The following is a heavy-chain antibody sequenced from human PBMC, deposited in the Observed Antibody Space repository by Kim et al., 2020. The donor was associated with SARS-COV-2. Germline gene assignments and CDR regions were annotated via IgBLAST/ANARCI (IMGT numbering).Heavy chain of an antibody. CDR1: GFTFSSYS. CDR3: ARDDYVWGSYRFAGINW. V-gene: IGHV3-21*01. CDR2: ITSSSSFK. D-gene: IGHD3-16*02. Sequence: GGSLRPSCAASGFTFSSYSMNWVRQAPGKVLEWVSYITSSSSFKYYADSVKGRFTISRDNAKNSLYLQMNSLRAEDTAVYYCARDDYVWGSYRFAGINW. J-gene: IGHJ5*01.